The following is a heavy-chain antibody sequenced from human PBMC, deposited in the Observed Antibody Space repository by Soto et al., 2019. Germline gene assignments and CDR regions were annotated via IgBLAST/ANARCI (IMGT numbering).Heavy chain of an antibody. J-gene: IGHJ4*02. CDR2: ISGSGGST. Sequence: GGSLRLSCAASGFTFSSYAMSWVRQAPGKGLEWVSAISGSGGSTYYADSVKGRFTISRDNSKNTLYLQMNSLRAEDTAVYYCAKDRAPMQIVVVTAIDYWGQGPWSPSPQ. D-gene: IGHD2-21*02. V-gene: IGHV3-23*01. CDR1: GFTFSSYA. CDR3: AKDRAPMQIVVVTAIDY.